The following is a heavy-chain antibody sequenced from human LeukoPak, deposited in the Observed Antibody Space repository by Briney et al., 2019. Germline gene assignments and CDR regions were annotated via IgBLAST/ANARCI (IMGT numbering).Heavy chain of an antibody. Sequence: QPGASLRLSCAASGFIFSNYAMYWVRQAPGKGLEWVSAISGRSGSTYYADSVKGRFTISRDSSKNTLYLQTNSLRADDTAVYYCAKWGDYDVLTGYYVSDFWGQGTLVTVSS. D-gene: IGHD3-9*01. CDR3: AKWGDYDVLTGYYVSDF. CDR1: GFIFSNYA. J-gene: IGHJ4*02. V-gene: IGHV3-23*01. CDR2: ISGRSGST.